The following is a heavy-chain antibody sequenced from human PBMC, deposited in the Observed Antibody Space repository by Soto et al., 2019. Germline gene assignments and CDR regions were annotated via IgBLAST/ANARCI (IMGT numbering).Heavy chain of an antibody. CDR2: INHSGST. J-gene: IGHJ5*02. Sequence: SETLSLTCSVYGGSFSGYYWSWIRQPPGKGLEWIGEINHSGSTNYNPSLKSRVTISVDTSKNQFSLKLSSVTAADTAVYYCARGPHLVVVAATRIVGWFDPWGQGTLVTVSS. CDR1: GGSFSGYY. D-gene: IGHD2-15*01. V-gene: IGHV4-34*01. CDR3: ARGPHLVVVAATRIVGWFDP.